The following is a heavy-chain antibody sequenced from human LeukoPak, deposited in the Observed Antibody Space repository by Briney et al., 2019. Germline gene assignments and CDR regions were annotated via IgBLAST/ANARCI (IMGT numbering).Heavy chain of an antibody. V-gene: IGHV4-39*01. Sequence: SETLSLTCTVSGGSMITDTFYWVWIRPPPGKGLEGIGNMYSKGGGMQYNRSLTDRVSISVDTSKNQFFLNLNSVTAADTAIYYCTRRTYSTYMDVWGQGTTVTVSS. CDR1: GGSMITDTFY. CDR3: TRRTYSTYMDV. CDR2: MYSKGGGM. D-gene: IGHD1-7*01. J-gene: IGHJ6*03.